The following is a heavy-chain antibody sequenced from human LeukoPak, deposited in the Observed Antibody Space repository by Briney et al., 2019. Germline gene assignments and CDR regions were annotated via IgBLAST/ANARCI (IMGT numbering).Heavy chain of an antibody. D-gene: IGHD4-11*01. J-gene: IGHJ4*02. V-gene: IGHV4-59*08. CDR2: IYYSGST. CDR1: GGSISSYY. CDR3: AAIPTTVTTPFDY. Sequence: SETLSLTCTVSGGSISSYYWSWIRQPPGKGLEWIGYIYYSGSTNYNPSLKSRVTISVDTSKNQFSLKLSSVTAADTAVYYCAAIPTTVTTPFDYWGQGTLVTVSS.